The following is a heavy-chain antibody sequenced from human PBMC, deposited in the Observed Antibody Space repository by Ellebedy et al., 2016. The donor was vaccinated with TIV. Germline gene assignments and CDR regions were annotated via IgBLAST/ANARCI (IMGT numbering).Heavy chain of an antibody. Sequence: GESLKISXAASGFTVSSYYMTWVRQAPGKGLEWLSVIFGGDSTYYTDSVQGRFTISRDISKNTLYLQMNSRRAEDTAVYYCATGTKYYSYDYWGQGTLVTVSS. J-gene: IGHJ4*02. CDR2: IFGGDST. V-gene: IGHV3-53*01. CDR1: GFTVSSYY. D-gene: IGHD1-26*01. CDR3: ATGTKYYSYDY.